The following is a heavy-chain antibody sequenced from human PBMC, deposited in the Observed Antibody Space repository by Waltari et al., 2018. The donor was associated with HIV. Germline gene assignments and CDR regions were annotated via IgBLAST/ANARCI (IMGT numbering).Heavy chain of an antibody. J-gene: IGHJ5*02. Sequence: EVQLVESGGGPVKPGESLRLSCVTSGFIFHSYSMKWVRQAPGKGPEWVSSISSSGNFKHYADSVKGRFTISRDNAENSLYLQMNGLRAEDTAIYYCARDSRGSTWSLNWFDPWGQGTLVTVSS. V-gene: IGHV3-21*02. D-gene: IGHD6-6*01. CDR3: ARDSRGSTWSLNWFDP. CDR2: ISSSGNFK. CDR1: GFIFHSYS.